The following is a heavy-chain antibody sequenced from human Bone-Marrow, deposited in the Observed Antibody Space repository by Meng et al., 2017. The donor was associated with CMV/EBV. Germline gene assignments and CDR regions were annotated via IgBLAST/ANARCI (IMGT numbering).Heavy chain of an antibody. CDR2: MNPNSGNT. V-gene: IGHV1-8*01. Sequence: ASVKVSCKASGYTFTSYDINWVRQVPGRGLEWMGWMNPNSGNTGYAQKFQGRVTLTRSTSISTAYMELSSLRSEDTAVYYCARGYSYGYDYYYYGMDVWGQGTTVTVSS. CDR3: ARGYSYGYDYYYYGMDV. J-gene: IGHJ6*02. CDR1: GYTFTSYD. D-gene: IGHD5-18*01.